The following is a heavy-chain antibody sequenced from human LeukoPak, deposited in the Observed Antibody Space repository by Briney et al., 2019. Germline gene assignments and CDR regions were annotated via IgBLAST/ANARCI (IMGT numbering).Heavy chain of an antibody. V-gene: IGHV1-46*04. CDR2: ISPSVGTT. CDR3: ARIGDYGSGSEGFDP. CDR1: GYTFTSYY. D-gene: IGHD3-10*01. J-gene: IGHJ5*02. Sequence: ASVKLSCKASGYTFTSYYIHWVRQAPGQGLEWMGIISPSVGTTTYAQKLEDRVTMTRDTSTTTVYMELRSLRSEDTAVYYCARIGDYGSGSEGFDPWGQGTLVTVSS.